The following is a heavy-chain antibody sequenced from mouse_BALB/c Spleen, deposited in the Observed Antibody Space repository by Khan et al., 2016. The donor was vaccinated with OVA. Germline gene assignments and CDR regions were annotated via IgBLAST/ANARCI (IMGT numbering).Heavy chain of an antibody. V-gene: IGHV5-17*02. D-gene: IGHD2-4*01. CDR3: ANDSNFDY. Sequence: EVELVESGGGLVQPGWSRKLSCAASGFTFSRFGMHWVRQAPEKGLEWVAYISSGSSTIYYAATVKGRFTISRDNPKNTLFLQMTSLRSEDTAMYYCANDSNFDYWGQGTTLTVSS. J-gene: IGHJ2*01. CDR2: ISSGSSTI. CDR1: GFTFSRFG.